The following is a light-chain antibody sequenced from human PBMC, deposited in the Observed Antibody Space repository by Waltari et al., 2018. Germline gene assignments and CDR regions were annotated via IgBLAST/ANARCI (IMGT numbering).Light chain of an antibody. CDR1: QRIARN. Sequence: EIVMTQSPATLSVSPGERVTLSCRASQRIARNLAWYQQKRGQPPRLLIYAASSRAAVIPDRFSASGSETDFSLTISGLQSEDFAIYYCQQYNTTPWTFGQGTLVEL. V-gene: IGKV3-15*01. J-gene: IGKJ1*01. CDR2: AAS. CDR3: QQYNTTPWT.